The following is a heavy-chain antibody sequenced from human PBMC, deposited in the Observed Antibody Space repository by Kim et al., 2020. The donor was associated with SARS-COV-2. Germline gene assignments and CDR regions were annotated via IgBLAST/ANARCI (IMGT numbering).Heavy chain of an antibody. CDR3: AKEIRYCSGGSCYGAFDI. Sequence: KSRFTISRDNAKNSLYLQMNSLRAEDTALYYCAKEIRYCSGGSCYGAFDIWGQGTMVTVSS. J-gene: IGHJ3*02. V-gene: IGHV3-9*01. D-gene: IGHD2-15*01.